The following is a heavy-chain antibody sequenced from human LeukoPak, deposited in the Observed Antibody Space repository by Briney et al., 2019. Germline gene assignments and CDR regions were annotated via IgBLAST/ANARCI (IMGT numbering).Heavy chain of an antibody. CDR2: ISYDGSNK. CDR1: GFTFSSYG. J-gene: IGHJ4*02. Sequence: PGRSLRLSCAASGFTFSSYGMHWVRQAPGKGLEWVAVISYDGSNKYYADSVKGRFTISRDNSKNTLYLQMNSLRAEDTAVYYCARDWGERGYSYGLLGYWGQGTLVTDSS. CDR3: ARDWGERGYSYGLLGY. V-gene: IGHV3-30*19. D-gene: IGHD5-18*01.